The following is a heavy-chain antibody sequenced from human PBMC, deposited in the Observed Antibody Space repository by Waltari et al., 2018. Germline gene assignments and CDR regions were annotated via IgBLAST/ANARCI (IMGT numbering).Heavy chain of an antibody. J-gene: IGHJ1*01. Sequence: EVQLVESGGGLVQPGGSLRLSCAASGFSLTSYWLTWVRQAPGKGLEWVANINQDGSKKYYLDSVKGRFTISRDSAKNSVYLQMNSLRVEDTAVYYCARAIAASDSRWGQGTLVTVSS. D-gene: IGHD6-13*01. V-gene: IGHV3-7*01. CDR2: INQDGSKK. CDR3: ARAIAASDSR. CDR1: GFSLTSYW.